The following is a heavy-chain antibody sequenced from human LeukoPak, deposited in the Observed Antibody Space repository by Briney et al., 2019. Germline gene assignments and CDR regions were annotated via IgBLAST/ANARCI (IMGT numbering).Heavy chain of an antibody. CDR3: ARYDPSWSDCDN. CDR1: GFTVSSNR. J-gene: IGHJ4*02. Sequence: PGGSLRLSCEASGFTVSSNRMSWVRQAPGKGLEWVSVIHVGENTYYADSVKGGFTISRDNSKNTLYLQMNSLRVEDTAIYYCARYDPSWSDCDNWGQGTLVTVSS. V-gene: IGHV3-66*02. D-gene: IGHD1-26*01. CDR2: IHVGENT.